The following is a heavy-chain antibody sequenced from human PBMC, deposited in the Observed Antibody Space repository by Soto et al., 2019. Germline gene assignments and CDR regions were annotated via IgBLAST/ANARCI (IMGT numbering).Heavy chain of an antibody. J-gene: IGHJ6*02. CDR2: IYYSGST. Sequence: PSETLSLTCTVSGGSISSYYWSWIRQPPGKGLEWIGYIYYSGSTNYNPSLKSRVTISVDTSKNQFSLKLSSVTAADTAVYYCARENWKVYYYYGMDVWGQGTTVTISS. CDR1: GGSISSYY. D-gene: IGHD1-1*01. V-gene: IGHV4-59*01. CDR3: ARENWKVYYYYGMDV.